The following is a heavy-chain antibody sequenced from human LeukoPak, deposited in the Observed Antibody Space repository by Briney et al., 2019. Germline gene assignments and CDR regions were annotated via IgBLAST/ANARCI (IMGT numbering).Heavy chain of an antibody. CDR3: AKVGFGWRVAAYYFDY. Sequence: PGGSLRLSCAASGFTFSSYAMSWVRQAPGKGLERVSAISGSGGSTYYADSVKGRFTISRDNSKNTLYLQMNSLRAEDTAVYYCAKVGFGWRVAAYYFDYWGQGTLVTVSS. CDR1: GFTFSSYA. J-gene: IGHJ4*02. CDR2: ISGSGGST. D-gene: IGHD1-26*01. V-gene: IGHV3-23*01.